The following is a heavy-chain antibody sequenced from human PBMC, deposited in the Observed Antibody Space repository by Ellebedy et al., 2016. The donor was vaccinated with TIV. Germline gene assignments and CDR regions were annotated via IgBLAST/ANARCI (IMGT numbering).Heavy chain of an antibody. CDR2: ISSSGSTI. Sequence: GESLKISCVASGFTFSSYSMNWVRQAPGEGLEWVSYISSSGSTIYYTDSVRGRLTISRDNSKNSLYLQMNSLRDEGTAVYYCARDGPRYDSSGSNYFDYWGQGSLVTVSS. D-gene: IGHD3-22*01. V-gene: IGHV3-48*02. CDR3: ARDGPRYDSSGSNYFDY. CDR1: GFTFSSYS. J-gene: IGHJ4*02.